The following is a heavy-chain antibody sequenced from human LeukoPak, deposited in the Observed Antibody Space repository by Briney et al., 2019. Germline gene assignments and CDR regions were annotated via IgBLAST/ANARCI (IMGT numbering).Heavy chain of an antibody. CDR1: GFTFSSYA. J-gene: IGHJ4*02. V-gene: IGHV3-23*01. CDR3: AKATTGYGSGRFPGWPVDY. D-gene: IGHD6-19*01. Sequence: PGGSLRLSSAASGFTFSSYAMYWVRQAPGKGLEWVSGIFGSGGSTHYADSVKGRFTISRDNSKNTVYLQMNSLRAEDTAVYYCAKATTGYGSGRFPGWPVDYWGQGTLVTVSS. CDR2: IFGSGGST.